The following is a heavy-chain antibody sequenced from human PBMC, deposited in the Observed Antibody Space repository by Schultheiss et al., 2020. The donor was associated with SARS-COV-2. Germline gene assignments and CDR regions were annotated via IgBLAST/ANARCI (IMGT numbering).Heavy chain of an antibody. D-gene: IGHD2/OR15-2a*01. CDR2: IGTGGDT. CDR1: GFAFSSYA. J-gene: IGHJ6*02. V-gene: IGHV3/OR16-10*01. CDR3: ARIINPTYYYGMDV. Sequence: GGSLRLSCAASGFAFSSYALHWVRRAPGKGLEWVSAIGTGGDTYYADSVKGRFTISRDNSKNTLYLQMNSLRAEDTAVYYCARIINPTYYYGMDVWGQGTTVTVSS.